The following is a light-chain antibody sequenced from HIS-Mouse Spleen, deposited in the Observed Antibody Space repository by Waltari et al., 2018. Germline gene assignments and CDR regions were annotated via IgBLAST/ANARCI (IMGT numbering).Light chain of an antibody. CDR2: DVS. CDR3: SSYTSSSTWV. CDR1: SSDVGGYNY. Sequence: QSALTQPASVSGSPGQSITISCTGTSSDVGGYNYVSWYQQHPGKAPKLRIYDVSNRASGVSNRVSGSKSGNTASLTISGLQAEDEADYYCSSYTSSSTWVFGGGTKLTVL. V-gene: IGLV2-14*03. J-gene: IGLJ3*02.